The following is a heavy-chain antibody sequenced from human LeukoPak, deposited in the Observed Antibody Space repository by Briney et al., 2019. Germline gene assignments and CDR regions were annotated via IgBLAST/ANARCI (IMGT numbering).Heavy chain of an antibody. Sequence: GGSLRLSCAAFGFTFSSYAMSWVRQAPGKGLEWVSVISGSGGSTYYADSVKGRFTISRDNSKNTLYLQMNSLRAEDTAVYYCAKGHYGGNGLAFDIWGQGTMVIVSP. D-gene: IGHD4-23*01. CDR2: ISGSGGST. CDR3: AKGHYGGNGLAFDI. V-gene: IGHV3-23*01. J-gene: IGHJ3*02. CDR1: GFTFSSYA.